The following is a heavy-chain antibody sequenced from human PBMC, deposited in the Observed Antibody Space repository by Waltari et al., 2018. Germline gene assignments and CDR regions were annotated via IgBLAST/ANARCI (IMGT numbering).Heavy chain of an antibody. V-gene: IGHV1-2*06. D-gene: IGHD6-19*01. J-gene: IGHJ4*02. Sequence: QVQLVQSGAEVKKPGASVKVSCKASGYTFTGYYMHWVRQAPGQGLEWMGRINPNSGGTNYAQKFQGRVTMTRDTSISTAYMELSRLGSDDTAVYYCARVSHRGSSGFDYWGQGTLVTVSS. CDR3: ARVSHRGSSGFDY. CDR2: INPNSGGT. CDR1: GYTFTGYY.